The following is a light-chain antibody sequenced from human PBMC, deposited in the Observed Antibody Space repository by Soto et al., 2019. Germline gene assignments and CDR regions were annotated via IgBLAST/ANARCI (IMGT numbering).Light chain of an antibody. J-gene: IGKJ3*01. CDR1: QSLGSRR. CDR3: ELYGGSPLS. Sequence: EIVLTQSPGTLSLSPGERATLSCRASQSLGSRRLAWYQQKPGQPPRLLIHAASTRATGIPDRFSGSGSGTDFTLTIIRLEPEDFAVYFCELYGGSPLSFGPGTKVDVK. CDR2: AAS. V-gene: IGKV3-20*01.